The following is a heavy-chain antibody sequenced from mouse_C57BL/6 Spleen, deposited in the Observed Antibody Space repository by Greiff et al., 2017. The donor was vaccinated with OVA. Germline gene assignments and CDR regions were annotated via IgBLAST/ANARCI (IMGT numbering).Heavy chain of an antibody. CDR3: ARSSTTVVRDY. CDR2: INPNNGGT. CDR1: GYTFTDYN. J-gene: IGHJ2*01. Sequence: VHVKQSGPELVKPGASVKMSCKASGYTFTDYNMHWVKQSHGKSLEWIGYINPNNGGTSYNQKFKGKATLTVNKSSSTAYMELRSLTSEDSAVYYCARSSTTVVRDYWGQGTTLTVSS. D-gene: IGHD1-1*01. V-gene: IGHV1-22*01.